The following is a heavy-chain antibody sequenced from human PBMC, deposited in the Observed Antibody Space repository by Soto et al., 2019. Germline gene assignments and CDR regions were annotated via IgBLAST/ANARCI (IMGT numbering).Heavy chain of an antibody. CDR2: ISAYNGNT. CDR3: AGPTVNDSRGWRGYGMDV. V-gene: IGHV1-18*04. D-gene: IGHD3-22*01. CDR1: GYTFTSYG. Sequence: QVQLVQSGAEVKKPGASVKVSCKASGYTFTSYGISWVRQAPGQGLEWMGWISAYNGNTNYAQKLQGRVTMTTDTSTSTAYMELRSLRSDDTAVYYCAGPTVNDSRGWRGYGMDVWGQGTTVTVSS. J-gene: IGHJ6*02.